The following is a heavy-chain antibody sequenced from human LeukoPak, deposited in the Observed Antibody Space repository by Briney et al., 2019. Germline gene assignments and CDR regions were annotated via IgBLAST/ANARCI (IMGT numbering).Heavy chain of an antibody. V-gene: IGHV3-53*01. Sequence: GGSLRLSCAASGFTVSSNYMSWVRQAPGKGLEWVSVIYSGGSTYYADSVKGRFTISRDNSKNTLYLQMNSLRAEDTAVYYCARDPGIAAAGSLWYYYGMGVWGQGTTVTVSS. J-gene: IGHJ6*02. CDR1: GFTVSSNY. D-gene: IGHD6-13*01. CDR2: IYSGGST. CDR3: ARDPGIAAAGSLWYYYGMGV.